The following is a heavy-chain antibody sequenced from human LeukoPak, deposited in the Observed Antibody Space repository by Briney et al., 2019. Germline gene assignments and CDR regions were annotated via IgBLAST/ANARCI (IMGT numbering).Heavy chain of an antibody. Sequence: GGSLRFSCAASGFTFRNYEMNWVRQAPGKGLGWVSYISNSGANIFYADSVKGRFTVSRDNAENSLFLQMNSLRPEDTAVYYCARDAHSGDGWGQGTLVTVSS. CDR2: ISNSGANI. J-gene: IGHJ4*02. D-gene: IGHD6-25*01. CDR3: ARDAHSGDG. V-gene: IGHV3-48*03. CDR1: GFTFRNYE.